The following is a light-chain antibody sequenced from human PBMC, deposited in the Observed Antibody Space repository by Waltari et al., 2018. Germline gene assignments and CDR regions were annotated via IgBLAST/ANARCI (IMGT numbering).Light chain of an antibody. CDR1: QSISSW. CDR2: KAS. Sequence: DIQMTQPPSTLSASVGYRVTITCRASQSISSWLAWYQQKPGKAPKLLIYKASSLESGVPSRFSGSGSGTEFTLTISSLQPDDFATYYCQQYNSYWETFGQGTKVEIK. J-gene: IGKJ1*01. V-gene: IGKV1-5*03. CDR3: QQYNSYWET.